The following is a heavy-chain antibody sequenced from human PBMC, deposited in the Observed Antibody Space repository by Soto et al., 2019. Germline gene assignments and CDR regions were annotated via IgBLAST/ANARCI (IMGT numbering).Heavy chain of an antibody. Sequence: GASVKVSCKASGYTFTSYGISWVRQAPGQGLEWMGWISAYNGNTNYAQKLQGRVTMTTDTSTSTAYMELRSLRSDDTAVYYCASHLYSSGWSWQAFDIWGQGTMVTVSS. CDR1: GYTFTSYG. CDR2: ISAYNGNT. D-gene: IGHD6-19*01. J-gene: IGHJ3*02. CDR3: ASHLYSSGWSWQAFDI. V-gene: IGHV1-18*01.